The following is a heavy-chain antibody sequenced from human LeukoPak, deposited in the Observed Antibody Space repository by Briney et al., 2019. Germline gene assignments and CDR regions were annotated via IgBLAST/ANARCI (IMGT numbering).Heavy chain of an antibody. CDR2: ISTYKDIT. Sequence: ASVKVSCKASGYTFNSYGISWVRQAPGQGLEWMGWISTYKDITNYAQKFQGRVTMTTDTSTSTAYMDLRSLLSDDSAVYYCARVIAARGHYFYMDVWGKGTTVTVSS. J-gene: IGHJ6*03. CDR3: ARVIAARGHYFYMDV. V-gene: IGHV1-18*01. CDR1: GYTFNSYG. D-gene: IGHD6-6*01.